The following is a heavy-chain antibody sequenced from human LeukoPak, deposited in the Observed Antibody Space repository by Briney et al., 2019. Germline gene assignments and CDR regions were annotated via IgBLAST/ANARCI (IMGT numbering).Heavy chain of an antibody. Sequence: ASETLSLTCTVSGGSISSSSYYWSWIRQPPGKGLEWIGSISYSGSTYYKPSLRSRVTISVDTSKNQFSLKLSSVTAADTAVYYCAREATKLTARYFDWLLAGSSWFDPWGQGTLVTVSS. D-gene: IGHD3-9*01. CDR2: ISYSGST. V-gene: IGHV4-39*07. J-gene: IGHJ5*02. CDR3: AREATKLTARYFDWLLAGSSWFDP. CDR1: GGSISSSSYY.